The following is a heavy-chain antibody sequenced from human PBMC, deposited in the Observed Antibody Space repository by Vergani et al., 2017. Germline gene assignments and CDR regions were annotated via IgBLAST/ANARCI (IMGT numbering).Heavy chain of an antibody. V-gene: IGHV1-2*02. CDR1: GYTFTGYY. CDR2: INTNSGDT. CDR3: ARLRIAASETVDY. J-gene: IGHJ4*02. D-gene: IGHD6-13*01. Sequence: QVQLVQSGAEVKKPGASVKVSCKASGYTFTGYYMHWVRQAPGQGLEWMGWINTNSGDTNYAQKFQGRVTMTRDTSISTAYMELSRLRSDDAAVYYCARLRIAASETVDYWGQGTLVTVSS.